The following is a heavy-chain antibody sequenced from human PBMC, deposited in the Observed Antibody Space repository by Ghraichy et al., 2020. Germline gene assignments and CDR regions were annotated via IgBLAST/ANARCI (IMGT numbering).Heavy chain of an antibody. D-gene: IGHD3-3*01. J-gene: IGHJ6*02. CDR3: ARAKRDDFWSGPWYGMDV. V-gene: IGHV4-59*01. CDR2: IYYSGST. Sequence: SETLSLTCTVSGGSISSYYWSWIRQPPGKGLEWIGYIYYSGSTNYNPSLKSRVTISVDTSKNQFSLKLSSVTAADTAVYYCARAKRDDFWSGPWYGMDVWGQGTTVTVSS. CDR1: GGSISSYY.